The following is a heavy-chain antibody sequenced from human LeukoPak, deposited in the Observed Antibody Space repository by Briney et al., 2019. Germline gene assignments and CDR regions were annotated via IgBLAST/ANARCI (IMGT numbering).Heavy chain of an antibody. CDR3: PTYPPRGIAALGVHSYYYYGMDV. J-gene: IGHJ6*02. CDR2: IIPILGIA. Sequence: SVKVSCTASGGTFSSYAISWVRLGHGPGLDLMGRIIPILGIANYAQQFQGRGMTTAEKSTSTAYMVLSSLRSAATTAYYSPTYPPRGIAALGVHSYYYYGMDVWGQRTTVTASS. CDR1: GGTFSSYA. D-gene: IGHD6-6*01. V-gene: IGHV1-69*04.